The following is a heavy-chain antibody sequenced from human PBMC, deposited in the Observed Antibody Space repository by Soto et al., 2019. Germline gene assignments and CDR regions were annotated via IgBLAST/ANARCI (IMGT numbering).Heavy chain of an antibody. Sequence: LSLTCAISGDIVSSNSAACNLIRQSPSRGLEWLGRTYYRSKWYNDYAVSVKSRITINPDTSKNQFSLQLNSVTPEDTAVYYCARGSGAAPGDYGMDVWGQGTTVTVSS. J-gene: IGHJ6*02. V-gene: IGHV6-1*01. CDR3: ARGSGAAPGDYGMDV. D-gene: IGHD6-13*01. CDR2: TYYRSKWYN. CDR1: GDIVSSNSAA.